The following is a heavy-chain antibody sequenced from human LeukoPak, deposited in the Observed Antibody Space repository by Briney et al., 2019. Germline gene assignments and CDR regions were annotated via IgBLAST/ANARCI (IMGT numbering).Heavy chain of an antibody. CDR3: ARGLRCSGGSCAD. CDR2: IYTSGST. Sequence: SETLSLTCAVSGYSVSSGYYWSWIRQPAVKGLEWIGRIYTSGSTNYNPSLKSRVTISVDTSKNQFSLKLSSVTAADTAVYYCARGLRCSGGSCADWGQGTLVTVSS. V-gene: IGHV4-61*02. D-gene: IGHD2-15*01. CDR1: GYSVSSGYY. J-gene: IGHJ4*02.